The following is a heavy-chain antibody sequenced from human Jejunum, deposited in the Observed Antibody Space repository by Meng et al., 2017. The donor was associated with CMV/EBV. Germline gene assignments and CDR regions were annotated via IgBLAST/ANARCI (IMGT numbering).Heavy chain of an antibody. CDR1: SIGGIHW. CDR2: ISPTEAR. CDR3: VRGRCTKTSCYMGALEQ. Sequence: SIGGIHWWSCVRQSPGKGLEWIGEISPTEARNHNPSLKSRVTISVDYSKNRFSLMLMSVTAADTAVYYCVRGRCTKTSCYMGALEQWGQGTLVTVSS. J-gene: IGHJ4*02. V-gene: IGHV4-4*02. D-gene: IGHD2-2*02.